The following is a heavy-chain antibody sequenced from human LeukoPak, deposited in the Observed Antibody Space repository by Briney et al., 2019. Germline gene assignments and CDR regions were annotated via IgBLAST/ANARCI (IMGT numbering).Heavy chain of an antibody. CDR2: ISICNSNIHT. J-gene: IGHJ4*02. V-gene: IGHV1-18*01. CDR3: ARGRNVFRHFDY. CDR1: GYIFINYG. Sequence: ASAKVSCKASGYIFINYGISWMRQAPGQGLEWIGWISICNSNIHTRYAQSFQGRVTMTTDTSTTTAFMELRSLRSDDTAVCYCARGRNVFRHFDYWGQGTLVIVSS. D-gene: IGHD3-16*01.